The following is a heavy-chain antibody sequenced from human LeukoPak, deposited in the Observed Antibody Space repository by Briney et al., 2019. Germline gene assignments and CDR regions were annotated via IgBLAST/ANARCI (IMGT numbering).Heavy chain of an antibody. Sequence: PGGSLRLSCAASGFTFSSYWMSWVRQAPGKGLEWVANIKQDGSEKYYVDSVKGRFTISRDNAKNSLYLQMNSLRAEDTAVYNCARDVYYGDSTMLDYWGQGSLVTVSS. D-gene: IGHD4-17*01. CDR3: ARDVYYGDSTMLDY. V-gene: IGHV3-7*01. CDR2: IKQDGSEK. CDR1: GFTFSSYW. J-gene: IGHJ4*02.